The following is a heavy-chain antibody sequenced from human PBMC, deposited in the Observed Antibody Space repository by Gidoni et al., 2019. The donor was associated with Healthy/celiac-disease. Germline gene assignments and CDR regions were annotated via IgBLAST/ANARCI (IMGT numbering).Heavy chain of an antibody. CDR1: RFTFSSYA. V-gene: IGHV3-30-3*01. CDR2: ISYDGSNK. Sequence: QVQLVESGGGVVQPGRSLRLSCAASRFTFSSYAMHWVRQAPGKGLEWVAVISYDGSNKYYADSVKGRFTISRDNSKNTLYLQMNSLRAEDTAVYYCAREAQRYAPLDYWGQGTLVTVSS. D-gene: IGHD2-8*01. CDR3: AREAQRYAPLDY. J-gene: IGHJ4*02.